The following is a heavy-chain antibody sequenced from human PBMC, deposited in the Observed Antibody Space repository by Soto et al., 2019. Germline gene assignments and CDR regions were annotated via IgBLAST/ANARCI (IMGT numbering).Heavy chain of an antibody. CDR1: RFTFSTFA. CDR3: AKDSYSDFWSGHYYYFDF. CDR2: ISGGGANT. D-gene: IGHD3-3*01. Sequence: EVHLLESGGGLVQPGGSLRLSCAASRFTFSTFAMSWVRQAPGKGLEWVAAISGGGANTYYADSVKGRFTLSRDNSKNTLYLQMDSLRAEDTAIYFCAKDSYSDFWSGHYYYFDFWGQGTLVTVSS. V-gene: IGHV3-23*01. J-gene: IGHJ4*02.